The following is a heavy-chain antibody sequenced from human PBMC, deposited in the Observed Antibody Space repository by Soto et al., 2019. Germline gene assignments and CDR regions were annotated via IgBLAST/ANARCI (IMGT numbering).Heavy chain of an antibody. D-gene: IGHD6-13*01. J-gene: IGHJ6*02. Sequence: SETLSLTCTVSGGSISSSSYYWGWIRQPPGKGLEWIGSIYYSGSTYYNPSLKSRVTISVDTSKNQFSLKLSSVTAADTAVYYCARLKVSGQQLVFYYYYGMDVWGQGTTVTVSS. CDR3: ARLKVSGQQLVFYYYYGMDV. CDR1: GGSISSSSYY. CDR2: IYYSGST. V-gene: IGHV4-39*01.